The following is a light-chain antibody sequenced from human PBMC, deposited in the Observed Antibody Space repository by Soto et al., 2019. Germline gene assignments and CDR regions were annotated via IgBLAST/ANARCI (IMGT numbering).Light chain of an antibody. CDR2: GAS. V-gene: IGKV3-15*01. Sequence: EIVMTQSPASLSVSPGDGATLSCRASQTVASNLAWYQQKPGQGPRLLIHGASTRAAGVPARFSGSASGTDFTLTISSLQSEDFAVYYCQQYHNWPPQYTFGQGTKLQIK. J-gene: IGKJ2*01. CDR1: QTVASN. CDR3: QQYHNWPPQYT.